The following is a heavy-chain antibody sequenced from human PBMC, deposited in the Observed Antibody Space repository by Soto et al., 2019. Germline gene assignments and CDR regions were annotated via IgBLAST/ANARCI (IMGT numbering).Heavy chain of an antibody. CDR3: ARGQLGYCSGGSCYRSYWYFDL. Sequence: QVQLQQWGAGLLKPSETLSLTCAVYGGSFSGYYWSWIHQPPGKGLEWIGEINHSGSTNYNPSLKSRVTISVDTSKNQFSLKLSSVTAADTAVYYCARGQLGYCSGGSCYRSYWYFDLWGRGTLVTVSS. J-gene: IGHJ2*01. CDR2: INHSGST. V-gene: IGHV4-34*01. CDR1: GGSFSGYY. D-gene: IGHD2-15*01.